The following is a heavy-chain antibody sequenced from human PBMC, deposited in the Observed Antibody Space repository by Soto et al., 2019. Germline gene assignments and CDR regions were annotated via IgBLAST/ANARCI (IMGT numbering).Heavy chain of an antibody. V-gene: IGHV4-59*01. J-gene: IGHJ5*02. CDR1: GGSISSYY. Sequence: ETLSLTCTVSGGSISSYYWSWIRQPPGKGLEWIGYIYYSGSTNYNPSLKSRVTISVDTSKNQSSLKLSSVTAADTAVYYCARDYFLNWFDPWGQGTLVTVSS. D-gene: IGHD3-10*01. CDR3: ARDYFLNWFDP. CDR2: IYYSGST.